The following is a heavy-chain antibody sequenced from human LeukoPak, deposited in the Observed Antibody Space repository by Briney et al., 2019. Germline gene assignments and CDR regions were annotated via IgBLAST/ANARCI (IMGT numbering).Heavy chain of an antibody. D-gene: IGHD3-10*01. CDR3: ARRGSGSYYDY. J-gene: IGHJ4*02. CDR1: GGSSSGYY. V-gene: IGHV4-34*01. Sequence: SGTLSLTCAVYGGSSSGYYWSWIRQPPGKGLEWIGEINHSGSTNYNPSLKSRVTISVDTSKNQFSLKLSSVTAADTAVYYCARRGSGSYYDYWGQGTLVTVSS. CDR2: INHSGST.